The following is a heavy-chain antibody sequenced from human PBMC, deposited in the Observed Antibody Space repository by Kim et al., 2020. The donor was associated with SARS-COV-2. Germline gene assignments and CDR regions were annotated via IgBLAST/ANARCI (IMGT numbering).Heavy chain of an antibody. V-gene: IGHV3-23*01. CDR1: GFTFSSYA. J-gene: IGHJ6*02. CDR3: ALFGGYCSSTSCYGDYYYYGMDV. CDR2: ISGSGGST. Sequence: GGSLRLSCAASGFTFSSYAMSWVRQAPGKGLEWVSAISGSGGSTYYADSVKGRFTISRDNSKNTLYLQMNSLRAEDTAVYYCALFGGYCSSTSCYGDYYYYGMDVWGQGTTVTVSS. D-gene: IGHD2-2*01.